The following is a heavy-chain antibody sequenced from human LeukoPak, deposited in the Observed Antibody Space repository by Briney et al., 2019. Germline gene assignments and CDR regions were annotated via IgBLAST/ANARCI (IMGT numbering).Heavy chain of an antibody. D-gene: IGHD1-26*01. Sequence: PGGSLRLSCAASGFTFSRFWMHWARQAPGKGPVWVSRINTDGSNTIYADSVKGRFTISRDNAKNTLYLQMNSLRAEDTAVYYCARDQSIAGPTTADYWGQGTLVTVSS. CDR3: ARDQSIAGPTTADY. V-gene: IGHV3-74*01. CDR2: INTDGSNT. CDR1: GFTFSRFW. J-gene: IGHJ4*02.